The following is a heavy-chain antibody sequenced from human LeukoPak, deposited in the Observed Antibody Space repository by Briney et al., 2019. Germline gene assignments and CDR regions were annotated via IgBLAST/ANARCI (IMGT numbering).Heavy chain of an antibody. Sequence: PGGSLRLSCAASGFTFSSYAMSWVRQAPGKGLEWVAVISYDGSNKYYADSVKGRFTISRDNSKNTLYLQMNSLRAEDTAVYYCARDLWRRNYYYDSSGYFQHWGQGTLVTVSS. J-gene: IGHJ1*01. CDR1: GFTFSSYA. D-gene: IGHD3-22*01. V-gene: IGHV3-30-3*01. CDR2: ISYDGSNK. CDR3: ARDLWRRNYYYDSSGYFQH.